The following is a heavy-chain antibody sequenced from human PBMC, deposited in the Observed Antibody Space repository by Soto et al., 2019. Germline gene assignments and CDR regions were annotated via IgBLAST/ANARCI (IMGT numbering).Heavy chain of an antibody. D-gene: IGHD3-9*01. Sequence: SGPTLVNPTQTLTLTCTFSGFSLSTSGMCVSWIRQPPGKALEWLALIDWDDDKYYSTSLKTRLTISKDTSKNQVVLTMTNMDPVDTATYYCARQYYDILTGYWHDYYYYGMDVWGQGTTVTVSS. CDR3: ARQYYDILTGYWHDYYYYGMDV. V-gene: IGHV2-70*01. CDR2: IDWDDDK. CDR1: GFSLSTSGMC. J-gene: IGHJ6*02.